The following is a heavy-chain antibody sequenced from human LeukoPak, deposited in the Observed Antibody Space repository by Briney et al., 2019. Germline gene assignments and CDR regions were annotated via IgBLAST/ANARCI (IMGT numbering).Heavy chain of an antibody. Sequence: PGGSLRLSCAASGFTFSSYSMNWVRQTPGKGLEWVSSISSSSSYIYYADSVKGRFTISRDNAKNSLYLQMNSLRAEDTAVYYCARSSAGSYNWFDPWGQGTLVTVSS. D-gene: IGHD3-10*01. J-gene: IGHJ5*02. CDR3: ARSSAGSYNWFDP. CDR1: GFTFSSYS. V-gene: IGHV3-21*01. CDR2: ISSSSSYI.